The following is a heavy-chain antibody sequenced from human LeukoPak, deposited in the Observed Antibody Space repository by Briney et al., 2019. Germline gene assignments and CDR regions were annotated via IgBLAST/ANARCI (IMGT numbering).Heavy chain of an antibody. J-gene: IGHJ4*02. Sequence: ASVKVSCKASGYTFTSYAMNWVRQAPGQGLEWMGWINTNTGNPTYAQGFTGRFVFSLDTSVSTAYLQISSLRAEDTAVYYCARESIAAAGTSIDYWGQGTLVTVSS. CDR1: GYTFTSYA. CDR3: ARESIAAAGTSIDY. V-gene: IGHV7-4-1*02. CDR2: INTNTGNP. D-gene: IGHD6-13*01.